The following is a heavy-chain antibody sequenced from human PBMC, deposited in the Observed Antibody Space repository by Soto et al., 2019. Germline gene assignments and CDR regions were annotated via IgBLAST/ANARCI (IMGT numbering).Heavy chain of an antibody. J-gene: IGHJ4*02. Sequence: QVQLVESGGGVVQPARSLRLSCAASGFTFSSYAMHWVRQPPGKGLEWVAVISYDGSNKYYADSVKGRFTISRDNSKKALYLEMNSLRAAETAVYYCVREGGEYSITPDFDYWGAGALGSFSS. CDR1: GFTFSSYA. V-gene: IGHV3-30-3*01. CDR3: VREGGEYSITPDFDY. D-gene: IGHD5-12*01. CDR2: ISYDGSNK.